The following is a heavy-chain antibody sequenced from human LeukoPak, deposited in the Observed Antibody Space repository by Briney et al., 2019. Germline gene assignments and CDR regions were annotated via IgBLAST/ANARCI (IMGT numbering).Heavy chain of an antibody. Sequence: GGSLRLSCAASGFTFSSYEMNWVRPAPGKGLEWVSYISSSGSTIYYADSVKGRFTISRDNAKNSLYLQMNSLRAEDTAVYYCAREYSGSYPFDYWGQGTLVTVSS. V-gene: IGHV3-48*03. CDR3: AREYSGSYPFDY. J-gene: IGHJ4*02. CDR1: GFTFSSYE. D-gene: IGHD1-26*01. CDR2: ISSSGSTI.